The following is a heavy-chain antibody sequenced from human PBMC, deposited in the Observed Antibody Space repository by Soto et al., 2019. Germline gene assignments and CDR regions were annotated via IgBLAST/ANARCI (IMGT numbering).Heavy chain of an antibody. D-gene: IGHD6-6*01. CDR3: ARVEKYSSSYYYYYGMDV. CDR2: IYWNDDK. J-gene: IGHJ6*02. CDR1: GFSLSTSGVG. Sequence: SGPTLVKPTQTLTLTCTFSGFSLSTSGVGVGWIRQPPGKALEWLALIYWNDDKRYSPSLKSRLTITKDTSKNQVVLTMTNMDPVDTATYYCARVEKYSSSYYYYYGMDVWGQGTTVTVSS. V-gene: IGHV2-5*01.